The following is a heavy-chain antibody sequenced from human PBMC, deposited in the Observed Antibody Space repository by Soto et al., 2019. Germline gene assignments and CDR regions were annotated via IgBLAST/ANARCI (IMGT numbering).Heavy chain of an antibody. J-gene: IGHJ6*02. V-gene: IGHV4-34*01. D-gene: IGHD6-19*01. CDR2: INHSGST. CDR3: AAPLSRGWRRGYYYYGMDV. CDR1: GGSFSGYY. Sequence: SETLSLTCAVYGGSFSGYYWSWIRQPPGKGLEWIGEINHSGSTNYNPSLKSRVTISVDTSKNQFSLKLSSVTAADTAVYYCAAPLSRGWRRGYYYYGMDVWGQGTTGTASS.